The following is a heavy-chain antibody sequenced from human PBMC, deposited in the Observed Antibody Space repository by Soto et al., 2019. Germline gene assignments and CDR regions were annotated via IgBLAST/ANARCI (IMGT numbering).Heavy chain of an antibody. CDR3: ARDILGPYYYYGIDV. Sequence: QVQLQESGPGLVKPSETLSLTCTVSGGSVSSGSYYWSWIRQPPGKGLEWIGYIYYSGSTNYNPSLKSRVTISVDTSKNQFSLKLSSVTAADTAVYYCARDILGPYYYYGIDVWGQGTTVTVSS. CDR1: GGSVSSGSYY. CDR2: IYYSGST. J-gene: IGHJ6*02. V-gene: IGHV4-61*01. D-gene: IGHD3-16*01.